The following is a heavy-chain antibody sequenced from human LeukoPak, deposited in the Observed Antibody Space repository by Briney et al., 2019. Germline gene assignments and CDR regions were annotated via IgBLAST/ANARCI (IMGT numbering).Heavy chain of an antibody. CDR3: ARHRSGGSQDDAFDI. V-gene: IGHV1-2*02. CDR2: INPHSGGT. Sequence: ASVKVSCTASGYTFTDYYMHWVRQAPGQGLEWMGWINPHSGGTDHAQKFQGRVTMTRDTSISTAYMELSRLRSDDTAVYYCARHRSGGSQDDAFDIWGQGTMVTVSS. J-gene: IGHJ3*02. D-gene: IGHD2-15*01. CDR1: GYTFTDYY.